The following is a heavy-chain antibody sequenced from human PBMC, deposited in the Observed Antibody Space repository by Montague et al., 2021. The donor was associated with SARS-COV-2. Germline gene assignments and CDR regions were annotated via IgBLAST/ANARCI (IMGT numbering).Heavy chain of an antibody. CDR2: XDWDDDK. D-gene: IGHD3-9*01. V-gene: IGHV2-70*01. J-gene: IGHJ4*02. Sequence: PALVKPTQTLTLTCTFSGFSLSTSGMCVSWIRQPPGKALEWLALXDWDDDKYYSTSLKTRLIISKDTSKNQVVLTMTNMDPVDTATYSCARIRDYDILTGSYSGFDYWGQGTLVTVSS. CDR3: ARIRDYDILTGSYSGFDY. CDR1: GFSLSTSGMC.